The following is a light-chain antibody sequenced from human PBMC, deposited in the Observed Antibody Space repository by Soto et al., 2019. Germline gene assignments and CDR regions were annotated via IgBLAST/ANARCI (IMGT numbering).Light chain of an antibody. J-gene: IGLJ1*01. V-gene: IGLV2-14*01. CDR3: TSYTSSSTLDV. Sequence: QSVLTQPASVSGSPGQSITISCTGTSSDVGGYNYVSWYQQHPGKAPKLIIYEVSSRPTGVSNRFSGSKSGHTASLTISGLQSEDEADYFCTSYTSSSTLDVFGTGTKVTV. CDR1: SSDVGGYNY. CDR2: EVS.